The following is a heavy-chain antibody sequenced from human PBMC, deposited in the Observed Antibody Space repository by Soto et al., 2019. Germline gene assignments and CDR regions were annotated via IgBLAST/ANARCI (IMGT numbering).Heavy chain of an antibody. Sequence: SETLSLTFSVSGGSISSRDYFWHWLRQVPGKGLDLLGYLYDSGAYYYNPSLKSRLIISGDMSKNQFSLKMSSVTAAATAVYYGARGKGDHDPFDSWGQGTLVTVSS. J-gene: IGHJ4*02. D-gene: IGHD3-3*01. CDR1: GGSISSRDYF. CDR2: LYDSGAY. CDR3: ARGKGDHDPFDS. V-gene: IGHV4-31*03.